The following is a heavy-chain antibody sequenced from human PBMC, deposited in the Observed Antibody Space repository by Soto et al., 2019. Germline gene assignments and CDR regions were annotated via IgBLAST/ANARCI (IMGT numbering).Heavy chain of an antibody. CDR3: ARVNYYGSGSYQDFFCFYALDV. Sequence: GASVKVSCKTSGYTFSTYDINWVRQAPGQGLEWMGWMNPNSGDTGYAQKFLGRLTMTRDSSIRTVYMQLINMNSEDTAVYYCARVNYYGSGSYQDFFCFYALDVWGKGTTVTVSS. J-gene: IGHJ6*04. V-gene: IGHV1-8*01. CDR1: GYTFSTYD. CDR2: MNPNSGDT. D-gene: IGHD3-10*01.